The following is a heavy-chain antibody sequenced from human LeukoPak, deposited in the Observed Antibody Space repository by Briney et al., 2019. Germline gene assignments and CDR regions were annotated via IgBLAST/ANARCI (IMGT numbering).Heavy chain of an antibody. Sequence: PGGSLRLSCAASGFTFSSYEMNWVRQAPGKGLEWVSYISSSGSTIYYADSVKGRFTISRDNAKNSLYLQMNSLRAEDTAVYYCARVLDTDGSDYWGQGTLVTVSS. J-gene: IGHJ4*02. CDR1: GFTFSSYE. D-gene: IGHD5-18*01. CDR3: ARVLDTDGSDY. CDR2: ISSSGSTI. V-gene: IGHV3-48*03.